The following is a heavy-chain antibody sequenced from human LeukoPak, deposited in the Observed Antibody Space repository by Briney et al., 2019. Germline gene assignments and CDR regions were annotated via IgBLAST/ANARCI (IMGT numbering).Heavy chain of an antibody. D-gene: IGHD6-19*01. Sequence: GESLKISCKGSGYIFTSHWIGWVRQMPGKGLEWMGSTYPGDSDTKYSPSFQGQVTISVDKSITTAFLQWTTLKASDTAMYYCVRTTEYTRGWAFDHWGQGALVTVSS. CDR3: VRTTEYTRGWAFDH. CDR1: GYIFTSHW. J-gene: IGHJ4*02. CDR2: TYPGDSDT. V-gene: IGHV5-51*01.